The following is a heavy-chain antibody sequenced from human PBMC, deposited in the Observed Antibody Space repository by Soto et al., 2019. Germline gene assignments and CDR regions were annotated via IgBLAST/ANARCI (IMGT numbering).Heavy chain of an antibody. V-gene: IGHV3-23*01. CDR3: AKDRDDGGWFRAPSWFDP. CDR1: GFSFSSTS. J-gene: IGHJ5*02. Sequence: EVKLLESGGGLVQPGGSLRLSCAASGFSFSSTSMTWVRQAPGRGLEWVSGISRSGTTAYYADSVRGRFTISRDNSRNTLHLDMSSLRVEDTALYICAKDRDDGGWFRAPSWFDPWGQGARVIVSS. D-gene: IGHD6-19*01. CDR2: ISRSGTTA.